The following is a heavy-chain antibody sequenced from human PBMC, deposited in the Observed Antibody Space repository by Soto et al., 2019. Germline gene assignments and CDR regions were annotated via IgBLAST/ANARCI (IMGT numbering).Heavy chain of an antibody. CDR3: AREAAETVGDGYWCDP. CDR2: VYTSGNT. CDR1: GDSFSGYY. V-gene: IGHV4-4*07. J-gene: IGHJ5*02. D-gene: IGHD6-13*01. Sequence: QVQLQESGPRLVKPSDTLSLTCTVSGDSFSGYYWSWIRQSAGKGLEWIGRVYTSGNTDYNPSLRSRVTVSVGTSKNQFSLKLRFVTAADTAVYYCAREAAETVGDGYWCDPWGQGILVTVSS.